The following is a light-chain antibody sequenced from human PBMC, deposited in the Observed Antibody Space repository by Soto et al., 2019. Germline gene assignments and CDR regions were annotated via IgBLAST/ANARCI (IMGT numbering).Light chain of an antibody. CDR1: ESVGTN. J-gene: IGKJ1*01. CDR2: GAS. V-gene: IGKV3-15*01. CDR3: QQWIRWT. Sequence: EIVMTQSPDTLSVSPGDRATLSCRASESVGTNVAWFQQRPGQAPWLLIYGASTRVAGIPARFSGSGSETEFTLTISSLQSEDFAIYHCQQWIRWTFGQGTRLELK.